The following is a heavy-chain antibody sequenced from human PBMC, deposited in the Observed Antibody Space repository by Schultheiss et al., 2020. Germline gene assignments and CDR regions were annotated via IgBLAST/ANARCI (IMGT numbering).Heavy chain of an antibody. Sequence: ASVKVSCKASGGTFSSYAISWVRQAPGQGLEWMGWMNPNSGNTGYAQKFQGRVTMTRNTSINTAYMELNSLRSEDTAVYYCATDSGSLGIIYLDAFDIWGQGTTVTVSS. CDR1: GGTFSSYA. J-gene: IGHJ3*02. D-gene: IGHD3-10*01. CDR3: ATDSGSLGIIYLDAFDI. CDR2: MNPNSGNT. V-gene: IGHV1-8*02.